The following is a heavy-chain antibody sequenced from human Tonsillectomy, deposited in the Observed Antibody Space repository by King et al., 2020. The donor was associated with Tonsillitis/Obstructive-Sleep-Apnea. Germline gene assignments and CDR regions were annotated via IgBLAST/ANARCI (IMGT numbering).Heavy chain of an antibody. Sequence: VQLVESGGGLIQPGGSLRLSCAASGFTVSSNYMSWVRQAPGKGLEWVSVIYSGGSTYYADSVKGRFTISRDNSKNTLYLQMNSLRAEDTAVYYCARVFYDFWPQPTDYYYYYYMDVWGKGTTVTVSS. D-gene: IGHD3-3*01. CDR3: ARVFYDFWPQPTDYYYYYYMDV. V-gene: IGHV3-53*01. J-gene: IGHJ6*03. CDR1: GFTVSSNY. CDR2: IYSGGST.